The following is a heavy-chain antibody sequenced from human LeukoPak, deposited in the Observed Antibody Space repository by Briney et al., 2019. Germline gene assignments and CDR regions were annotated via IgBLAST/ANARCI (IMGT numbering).Heavy chain of an antibody. Sequence: PGGSLRLSCAASGFNLNNFAVSWVRRAPGKGLEWVSGISGDGGATKYADPVKGRFTMSRDNSKNTLYLQINSLRVEDTAVYYCAKHTKIWYYYYGMDVWGQGTTVPVSS. CDR3: AKHTKIWYYYYGMDV. CDR1: GFNLNNFA. V-gene: IGHV3-23*01. CDR2: ISGDGGAT. J-gene: IGHJ6*02. D-gene: IGHD3-9*01.